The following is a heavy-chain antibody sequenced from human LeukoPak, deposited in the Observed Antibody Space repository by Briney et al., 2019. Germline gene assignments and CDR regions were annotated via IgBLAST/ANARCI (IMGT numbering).Heavy chain of an antibody. D-gene: IGHD3-10*01. CDR1: GYTFTSYA. Sequence: LWASVKVSCKASGYTFTSYAMNWVRQAPGQGLEWMGWINTNTGNPTHAQGFTGRFVFSLDTSVSTAYLQISSLKAEDTAVYYCARESRFTMVRGVIWAYCMDVWGKGTTVTVSS. V-gene: IGHV7-4-1*02. CDR3: ARESRFTMVRGVIWAYCMDV. J-gene: IGHJ6*03. CDR2: INTNTGNP.